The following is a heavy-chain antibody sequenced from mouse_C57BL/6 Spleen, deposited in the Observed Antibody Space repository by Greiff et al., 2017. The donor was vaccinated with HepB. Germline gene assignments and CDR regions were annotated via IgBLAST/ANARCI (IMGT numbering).Heavy chain of an antibody. CDR1: GYTFTDYE. V-gene: IGHV1-15*01. Sequence: VQLQQSGAELVRPGASVTLSCKASGYTFTDYEMHWVKQTPVHGLEWIGAIDPETGGTAYNQKFKGKAIQTADNSSSTAYMELRSLTSEDSAVYYCRTLLSMPSYYAMDYWGQGTSVTVSS. J-gene: IGHJ4*01. D-gene: IGHD2-10*01. CDR2: IDPETGGT. CDR3: RTLLSMPSYYAMDY.